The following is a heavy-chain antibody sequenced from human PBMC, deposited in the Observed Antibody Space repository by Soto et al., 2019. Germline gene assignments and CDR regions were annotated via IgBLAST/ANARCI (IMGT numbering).Heavy chain of an antibody. CDR1: GFTVSSNY. J-gene: IGHJ3*02. D-gene: IGHD3-22*01. Sequence: ESGGGLVQPGGSLRLSCAASGFTVSSNYMSWVRQAPGKGLEWVSVIYSGGSTYYADSVKGRFTISRDNSKNTLYLQMNSLRAEDTAVYYCARDMTKYYYDSSGYKTRAFDIWGQGTMVTVSS. CDR2: IYSGGST. V-gene: IGHV3-66*01. CDR3: ARDMTKYYYDSSGYKTRAFDI.